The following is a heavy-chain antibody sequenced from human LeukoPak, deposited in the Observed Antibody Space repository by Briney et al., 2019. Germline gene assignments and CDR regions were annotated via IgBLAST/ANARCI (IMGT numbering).Heavy chain of an antibody. CDR3: ARDPSRYYFDY. V-gene: IGHV3-48*01. CDR2: ISSSGSTI. Sequence: PGGSLRLSCAASGFTFSSYAMHWVRQAPGKGLEWVSYISSSGSTIYYADSVKGRITISRDNSKNTLYLQMNSLRAEDTAVYYCARDPSRYYFDYWGQGTLVTVSS. J-gene: IGHJ4*02. CDR1: GFTFSSYA.